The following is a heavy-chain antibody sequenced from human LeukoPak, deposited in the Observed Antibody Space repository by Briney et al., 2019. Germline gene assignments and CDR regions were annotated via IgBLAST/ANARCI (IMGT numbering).Heavy chain of an antibody. CDR2: INLDGSEK. J-gene: IGHJ4*02. V-gene: IGHV3-7*01. CDR1: GFTFRIYW. CDR3: VSSYYGSWDY. D-gene: IGHD3-10*01. Sequence: GGSLRLSCAASGFTFRIYWTDWVRQAPGRGLEWVANINLDGSEKYYVDSVKGPVTISRDNAKNSMYLQMNSLRAEDTAVYYCVSSYYGSWDYWGQGTLVTVSS.